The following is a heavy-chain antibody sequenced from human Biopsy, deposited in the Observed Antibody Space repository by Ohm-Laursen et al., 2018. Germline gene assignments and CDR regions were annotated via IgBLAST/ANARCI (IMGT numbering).Heavy chain of an antibody. V-gene: IGHV4-4*07. CDR3: VRGGSGSFPFDY. CDR1: GGSINSYY. J-gene: IGHJ4*02. D-gene: IGHD3-10*01. Sequence: TLSLTCTVSGGSINSYYWSWMRQPAGKGLEWIGRLFTSGTTNYSPSLNNRVTMSVDTSKNQFSLRLTSVTAADTAVYYCVRGGSGSFPFDYWGPGTLVTASS. CDR2: LFTSGTT.